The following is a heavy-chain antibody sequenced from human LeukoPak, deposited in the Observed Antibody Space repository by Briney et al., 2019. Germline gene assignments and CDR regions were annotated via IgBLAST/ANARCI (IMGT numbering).Heavy chain of an antibody. Sequence: KTGGSLRLSCAASGFTFRSYAMSWVRQAPGKGLEWVSAISGSGGSTYYADSVKGRFTISRDNSKNTLYLQMNSLRAEDTAVYYCARESYDYVWGSYRPGEYWGQGTLVTVSS. J-gene: IGHJ4*02. V-gene: IGHV3-23*01. CDR2: ISGSGGST. CDR1: GFTFRSYA. CDR3: ARESYDYVWGSYRPGEY. D-gene: IGHD3-16*02.